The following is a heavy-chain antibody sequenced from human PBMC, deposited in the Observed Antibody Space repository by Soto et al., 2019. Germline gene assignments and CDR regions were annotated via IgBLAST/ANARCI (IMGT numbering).Heavy chain of an antibody. CDR3: AKGRGYCSSTSCYVGSDY. V-gene: IGHV3-23*01. CDR2: ISGSGGST. CDR1: GFTFISYA. J-gene: IGHJ4*02. Sequence: EVQLLESGGGLVQPGGSLRLSCAASGFTFISYAMSWVRQAPGKGLEWVSAISGSGGSTYYADSVKGRFTISRDNSKNTLYLQMNSLRAEDTAVYYCAKGRGYCSSTSCYVGSDYWGQGTLVTVSS. D-gene: IGHD2-2*01.